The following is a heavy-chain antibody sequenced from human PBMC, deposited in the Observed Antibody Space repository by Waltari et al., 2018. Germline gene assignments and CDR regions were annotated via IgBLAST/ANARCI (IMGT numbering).Heavy chain of an antibody. J-gene: IGHJ5*02. CDR3: ARGRAARGP. V-gene: IGHV4-34*01. CDR1: GGSFSGYY. D-gene: IGHD6-6*01. CDR2: INHRGST. Sequence: QVQLQQWGAGLLKPSETLSLTCAVYGGSFSGYYWSWIRQPPGKGLEWIGEINHRGSTNYNPSLKRRVTIAVDTSKNQFSLKLSAVTAADTAVYYCARGRAARGPWGQGTLVTVSS.